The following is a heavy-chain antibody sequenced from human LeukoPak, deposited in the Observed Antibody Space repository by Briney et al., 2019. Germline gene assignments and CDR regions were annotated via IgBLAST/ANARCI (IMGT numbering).Heavy chain of an antibody. CDR1: GGSISSYC. J-gene: IGHJ4*02. CDR2: IYPSGST. D-gene: IGHD3-3*01. Sequence: PSETLSLTCTVSGGSISSYCWSGVRQPPGKGLEGIGCIYPSGSTDYNPSLRSRVTMSVDTSKSQLSMELRYLTAADTAMYYCATSYDSKTAPYDVWGQGILVTVSS. CDR3: ATSYDSKTAPYDV. V-gene: IGHV4-4*09.